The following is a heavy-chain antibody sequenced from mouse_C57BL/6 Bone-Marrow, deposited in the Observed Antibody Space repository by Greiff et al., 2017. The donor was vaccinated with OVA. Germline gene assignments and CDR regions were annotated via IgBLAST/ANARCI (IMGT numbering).Heavy chain of an antibody. D-gene: IGHD2-3*01. CDR2: IDPSDSYT. CDR1: GYTFTSYW. Sequence: QVQLQQPGAELVKPGASVKLSCKASGYTFTSYWMQWVKQRPGQGLEWIGEIDPSDSYTNYNQKFKGKATLTVDTSSSTAYMQLSSLTSEDSAIYYCARTNFYDGYYEGFAYWGQGTLVTVSA. J-gene: IGHJ3*01. V-gene: IGHV1-50*01. CDR3: ARTNFYDGYYEGFAY.